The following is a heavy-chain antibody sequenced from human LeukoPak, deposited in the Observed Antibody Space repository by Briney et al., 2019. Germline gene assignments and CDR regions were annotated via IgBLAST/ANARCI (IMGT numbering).Heavy chain of an antibody. CDR2: ISYDGSNK. Sequence: GGSLRLSCAASGFTFSSHGMNWVRQAPGKGLEWVALISYDGSNKYYADSVKGRFTISRDNSKNTLYLQMTSLRAEDTALYYCAKAMGLWSSWPSGYYFDYWGQGTLVTVSS. V-gene: IGHV3-30*18. CDR3: AKAMGLWSSWPSGYYFDY. D-gene: IGHD6-13*01. J-gene: IGHJ4*02. CDR1: GFTFSSHG.